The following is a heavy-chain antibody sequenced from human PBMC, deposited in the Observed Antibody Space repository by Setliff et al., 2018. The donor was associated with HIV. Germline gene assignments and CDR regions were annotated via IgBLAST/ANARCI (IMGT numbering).Heavy chain of an antibody. V-gene: IGHV1-46*01. D-gene: IGHD5-12*01. CDR3: ARDSREGGYDQYYYYYGMDV. J-gene: IGHJ6*02. Sequence: ASVKVSCKASGYKFTDYYMHWVRQAPGQGLEWIGIINPNSGSTSYAQNFQGRVTMTRDTSTSTAYMELRSLRSDDTAVYYCARDSREGGYDQYYYYYGMDVWGQGTTVTVSS. CDR2: INPNSGST. CDR1: GYKFTDYY.